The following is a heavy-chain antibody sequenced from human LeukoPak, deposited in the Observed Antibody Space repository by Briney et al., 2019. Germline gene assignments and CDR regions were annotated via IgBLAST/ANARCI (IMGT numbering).Heavy chain of an antibody. Sequence: KTGGSLRLSCAASGFTFSSYSMTWVRQAPGKGLEWVSSISSSSSYIYYADSVKGRFTISRDNAKNSLYLQMNSLRAEDTAVYYCASEAYCGGDCYSNLADYWGQGTLVTVSS. CDR3: ASEAYCGGDCYSNLADY. CDR2: ISSSSSYI. D-gene: IGHD2-21*02. V-gene: IGHV3-21*01. CDR1: GFTFSSYS. J-gene: IGHJ4*02.